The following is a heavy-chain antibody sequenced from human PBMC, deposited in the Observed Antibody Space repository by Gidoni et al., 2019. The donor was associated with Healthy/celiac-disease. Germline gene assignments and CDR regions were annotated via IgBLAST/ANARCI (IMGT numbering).Heavy chain of an antibody. CDR1: GFTFRNYA. CDR2: ISSNGGRT. V-gene: IGHV3-64*01. CDR3: ARRTPLYAFDI. Sequence: EVQLVESGGDLVQPGGSLRLSCAASGFTFRNYAMYWVRQAPGKGLEYVSGISSNGGRTHYANSVKGRFTITKDNAKNTLYLQMGSLRAEDMAVYYCARRTPLYAFDIWGQGTMVTVSS. J-gene: IGHJ3*02.